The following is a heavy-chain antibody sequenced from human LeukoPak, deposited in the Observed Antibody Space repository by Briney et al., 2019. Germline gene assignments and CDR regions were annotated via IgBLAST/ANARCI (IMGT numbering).Heavy chain of an antibody. CDR3: ARDWPFYCSSTSCHSGYYFDY. V-gene: IGHV3-21*01. CDR2: ISSSSSYI. CDR1: GFTFSSYS. Sequence: PGGSLRLSCAASGFTFSSYSMDWVRQAPGKGLEWVSSISSSSSYIYYADSVKGRFTIFRDNAKNSLYLQMNSLRAEDTAVYYCARDWPFYCSSTSCHSGYYFDYWGQGTLVTVSS. J-gene: IGHJ4*02. D-gene: IGHD2-2*02.